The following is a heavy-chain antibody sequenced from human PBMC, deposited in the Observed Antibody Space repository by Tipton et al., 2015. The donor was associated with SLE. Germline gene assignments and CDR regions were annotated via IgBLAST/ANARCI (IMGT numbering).Heavy chain of an antibody. CDR1: GGSISSSSYY. CDR3: ARDSCADAFDI. V-gene: IGHV4-39*07. D-gene: IGHD2-15*01. J-gene: IGHJ3*02. Sequence: TLSLTCTVSGGSISSSSYYWGWIRQPPGKGLEWIGSIYYSGSTYYNPSLKSRVTISVDTSKNQFSLKLSSVTAADTAVYYCARDSCADAFDIWGQGTMVTVSS. CDR2: IYYSGST.